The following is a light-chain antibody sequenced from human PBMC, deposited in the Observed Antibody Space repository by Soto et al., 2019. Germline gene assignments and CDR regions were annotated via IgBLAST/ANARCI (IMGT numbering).Light chain of an antibody. CDR1: QGVSSSY. CDR3: QQYGSSGT. Sequence: EIVLTQSPATLSLSPGERATLSCRASQGVSSSYLAWYQQKPGQAPRLLIYGASDRAAGIPARFSGSGAGTDFTLTISILEPEDLAVYYCQQYGSSGTFGQGTKVDI. CDR2: GAS. V-gene: IGKV3-20*01. J-gene: IGKJ1*01.